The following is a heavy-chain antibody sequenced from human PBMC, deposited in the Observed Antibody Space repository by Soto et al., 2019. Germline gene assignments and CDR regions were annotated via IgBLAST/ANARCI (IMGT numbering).Heavy chain of an antibody. D-gene: IGHD1-7*01. Sequence: SETLSLTCTVSGGSISSYYWSWIRQPPGKGLEWVGCIYYIGSTNYNPSLKSRVTISVDTSRNQFSLKLSSVTAADTAIYYCARYKRNYAYYYYGMDVWGQGTTVTVSS. J-gene: IGHJ6*02. CDR1: GGSISSYY. CDR3: ARYKRNYAYYYYGMDV. V-gene: IGHV4-59*01. CDR2: IYYIGST.